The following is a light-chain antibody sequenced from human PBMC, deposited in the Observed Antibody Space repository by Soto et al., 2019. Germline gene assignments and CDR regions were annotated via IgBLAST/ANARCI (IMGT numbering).Light chain of an antibody. V-gene: IGKV1-5*01. Sequence: DIQMTQSPSTLAASVGDRVTITCRASQNINRWLAWYQQKPGKAPKVLIYDASSLESGVPSRFSGSGSGTEFTLTITSLHPDDFSSYYCQQYDGYFGPGTKVDFK. CDR2: DAS. CDR3: QQYDGY. CDR1: QNINRW. J-gene: IGKJ3*01.